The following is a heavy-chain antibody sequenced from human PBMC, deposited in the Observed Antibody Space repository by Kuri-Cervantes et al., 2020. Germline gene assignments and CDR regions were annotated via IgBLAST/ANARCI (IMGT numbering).Heavy chain of an antibody. CDR3: GKLLSYGMDV. Sequence: GSLRLSCAVSGYSISSGYYWGWIRQPPGKGLEWIGSIYHSGSTYYNPSLKSRVTIFVDTSTNQVSLKLRSVTAADTAVYYCGKLLSYGMDVWGQGTTVTVSS. CDR2: IYHSGST. J-gene: IGHJ6*02. V-gene: IGHV4-38-2*01. CDR1: GYSISSGYY.